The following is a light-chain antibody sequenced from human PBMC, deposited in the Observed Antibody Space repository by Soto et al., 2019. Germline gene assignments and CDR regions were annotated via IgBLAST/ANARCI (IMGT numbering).Light chain of an antibody. J-gene: IGKJ3*01. Sequence: EIVLTQSPATLSLSPGERATLSCRASQSVSSYLAWYQQKPGQAPRLLIYDAYNRATGIPARFSGSGSGTNFTLTISSLEPEDFAVYYCQHRSNWPSFGPGTKVDI. CDR1: QSVSSY. CDR2: DAY. V-gene: IGKV3-11*01. CDR3: QHRSNWPS.